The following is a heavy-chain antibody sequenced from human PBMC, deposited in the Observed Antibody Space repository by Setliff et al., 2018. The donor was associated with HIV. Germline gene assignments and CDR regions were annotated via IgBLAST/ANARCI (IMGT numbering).Heavy chain of an antibody. CDR3: ARVGDQYYYDSSGYCTAELFDY. CDR2: IYHNGST. Sequence: SETLSLTCAVSGGPISSSTWWSWVRQPPGKGLEWIGEIYHNGSTNYNPSLKSRVTISVDKSKNQFSLKLSSVTAADTAVYYCARVGDQYYYDSSGYCTAELFDYWGQGTLVTVSS. D-gene: IGHD3-22*01. J-gene: IGHJ4*02. CDR1: GGPISSSTW. V-gene: IGHV4-4*02.